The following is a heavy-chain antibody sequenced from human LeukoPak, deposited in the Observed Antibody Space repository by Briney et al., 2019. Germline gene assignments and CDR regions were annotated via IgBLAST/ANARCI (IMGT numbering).Heavy chain of an antibody. Sequence: GGSLRLSCAASGFTFSSYAMHWVRQAPGKGLERVPVISYDGSNKYYADSVKGRFTISRDNSKNTLYLQMNSLRAEDTAVYYCASGMTTVTANFDYWGQGTLVTVSS. CDR3: ASGMTTVTANFDY. D-gene: IGHD4-11*01. J-gene: IGHJ4*02. CDR1: GFTFSSYA. V-gene: IGHV3-30-3*01. CDR2: ISYDGSNK.